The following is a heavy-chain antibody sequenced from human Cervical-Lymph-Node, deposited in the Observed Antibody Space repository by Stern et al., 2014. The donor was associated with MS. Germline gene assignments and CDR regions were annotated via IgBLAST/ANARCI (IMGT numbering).Heavy chain of an antibody. CDR1: GFSFSRYA. J-gene: IGHJ4*02. CDR2: SEYDESNP. V-gene: IGHV3-33*01. D-gene: IGHD6-13*01. CDR3: ASAYSSSHYYFDY. Sequence: QVQLVESGGGVVQPGRSLRLSCAASGFSFSRYAMHLVRQAPGTGLEWVALSEYDESNPSYADTGTSRFTVSRDSFKNTIYLQMNSLRAEDTYVYYCASAYSSSHYYFDYWGQGTLVTVSS.